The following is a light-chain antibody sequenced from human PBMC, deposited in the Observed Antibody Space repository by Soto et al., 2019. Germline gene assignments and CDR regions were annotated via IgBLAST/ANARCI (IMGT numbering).Light chain of an antibody. J-gene: IGLJ2*01. CDR1: SSDVGRYNR. Sequence: QSALTQPPSVSGSPGQSVTISCTGTSSDVGRYNRVSWYQQPPGTAPKLMIYEVSNRPSGVPDRFSGSKSGNTASLTISGLQAEDEADYYCSSYTSSSTFAFGGGTKVTVL. CDR3: SSYTSSSTFA. V-gene: IGLV2-18*02. CDR2: EVS.